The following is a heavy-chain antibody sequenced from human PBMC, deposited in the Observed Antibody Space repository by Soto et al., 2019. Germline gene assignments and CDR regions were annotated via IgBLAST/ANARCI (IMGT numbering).Heavy chain of an antibody. V-gene: IGHV3-23*01. CDR1: GFTFSSYA. D-gene: IGHD3-3*01. CDR3: AKARAQYYDFWSGYPVDY. CDR2: ISGSGGST. J-gene: IGHJ4*02. Sequence: GGSLRLSCAASGFTFSSYAMSWVRQAPGKGLEWVSAISGSGGSTYYADSVKGRFTISRDNSKNTLYLQMNSLRAEDTAVYYCAKARAQYYDFWSGYPVDYWGQGTLVTVSS.